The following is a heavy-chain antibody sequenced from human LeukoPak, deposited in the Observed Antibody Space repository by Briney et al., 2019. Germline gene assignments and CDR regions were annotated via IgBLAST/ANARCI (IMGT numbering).Heavy chain of an antibody. V-gene: IGHV4-39*07. CDR1: GGSISSSSYY. J-gene: IGHJ4*02. CDR3: ARAPDYYGSGSYLDYYFDY. D-gene: IGHD3-10*01. Sequence: SETLSLTCTVSGGSISSSSYYWGWIRQPPGKGLEWIGSIYYSGSTYYNPSLKSRVTISVDTSRNQFSLKLSSVTAADTAVYYCARAPDYYGSGSYLDYYFDYWGQGTLVTVSS. CDR2: IYYSGST.